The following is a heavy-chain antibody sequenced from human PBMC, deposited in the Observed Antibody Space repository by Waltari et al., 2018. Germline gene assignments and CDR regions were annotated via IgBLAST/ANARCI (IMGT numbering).Heavy chain of an antibody. CDR2: MKNYGSEK. Sequence: EVHLVESGGGLVQPEGSLRLSCAASGFTFSNSWMSWVRQAPGKGLECVANMKNYGSEKFYVEAVKGLFSISRDDSKTSLYLQMNSLRVEDTAVYFCAREGFVVVPSDDGWFDAWGQGTLVTVSS. CDR1: GFTFSNSW. J-gene: IGHJ5*02. CDR3: AREGFVVVPSDDGWFDA. D-gene: IGHD2-2*01. V-gene: IGHV3-7*01.